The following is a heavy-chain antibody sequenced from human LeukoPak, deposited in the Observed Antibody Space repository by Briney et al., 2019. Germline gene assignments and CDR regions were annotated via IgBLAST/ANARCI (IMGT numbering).Heavy chain of an antibody. Sequence: GGSLRLSCAASGFSFSTCAMNWVRQAPGKGLEWVSAISGSGSNTYYADSVKGRFTISRDNSKNTLYLQMNSLGAEDTALYYCAKDVRGYNRPFDYWGQGTLVTVSS. CDR1: GFSFSTCA. CDR2: ISGSGSNT. CDR3: AKDVRGYNRPFDY. D-gene: IGHD3-10*02. V-gene: IGHV3-23*01. J-gene: IGHJ4*02.